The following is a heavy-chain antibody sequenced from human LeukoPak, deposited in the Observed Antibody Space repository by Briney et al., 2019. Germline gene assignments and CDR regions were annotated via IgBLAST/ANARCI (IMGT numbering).Heavy chain of an antibody. J-gene: IGHJ4*02. CDR3: ARSSRLTFDY. CDR2: NSSSGSTI. V-gene: IGHV3-11*01. Sequence: GGSLTLSCAASGFTFSDYYMRWLRQAPGKGLEGVSYNSSSGSTIYYTDSVKGRFTISMDNAKNSLYLQMNSLRAEDTAVYYFARSSRLTFDYWGQGTLVTVSS. CDR1: GFTFSDYY. D-gene: IGHD6-6*01.